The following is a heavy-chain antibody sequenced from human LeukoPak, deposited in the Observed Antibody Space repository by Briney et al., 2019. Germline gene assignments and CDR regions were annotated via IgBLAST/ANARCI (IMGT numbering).Heavy chain of an antibody. Sequence: GGSLRLSCAASGFTFSSYAMSWVRQAPGKGLEWVSAISGSGGSTYHADSVKGRFTISRDNSKNTLYLQMNSLRAEDTAVYYCAKLGTSSGWYSYFDYWGQGTLVTVSS. CDR2: ISGSGGST. CDR1: GFTFSSYA. J-gene: IGHJ4*02. V-gene: IGHV3-23*01. CDR3: AKLGTSSGWYSYFDY. D-gene: IGHD6-19*01.